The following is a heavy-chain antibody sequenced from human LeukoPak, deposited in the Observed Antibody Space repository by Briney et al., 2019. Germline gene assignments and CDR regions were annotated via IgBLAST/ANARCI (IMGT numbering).Heavy chain of an antibody. CDR3: TRDYYGIDAFDI. CDR2: ISSSGSTI. D-gene: IGHD3-10*01. Sequence: PGGSLRLSCAASGFTFSDYYMSWIRQAPGKGLEWVSYISSSGSTIYYADSVKGRFTISRDNAKDSLYLQMNSLRAEDTAVYYCTRDYYGIDAFDIWGQGTMVTVSS. V-gene: IGHV3-11*01. CDR1: GFTFSDYY. J-gene: IGHJ3*02.